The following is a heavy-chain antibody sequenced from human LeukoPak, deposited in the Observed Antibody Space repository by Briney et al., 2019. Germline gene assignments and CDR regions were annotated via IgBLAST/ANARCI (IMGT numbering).Heavy chain of an antibody. CDR3: ASYKYYYDSSGLDY. J-gene: IGHJ4*02. V-gene: IGHV1-2*02. D-gene: IGHD3-22*01. CDR1: GYTFTGYY. CDR2: INPNSGGT. Sequence: ASVKVSCKASGYTFTGYYMHWVRQVPGQGLEWMGWINPNSGGTNYAQKFQGRVTMTRDTSISTAYMELSRLRSDDTAVYYCASYKYYYDSSGLDYWGQGTLVTVSS.